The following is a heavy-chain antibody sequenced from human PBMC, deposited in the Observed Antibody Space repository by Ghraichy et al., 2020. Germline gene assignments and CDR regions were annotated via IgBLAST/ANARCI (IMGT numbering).Heavy chain of an antibody. Sequence: GGSLRLSCAASGFTFSSYAMHWVRQAPGKGLEWVTVISYDGSNKYYADSVKGRFTISRDNFKNTLYLQMNSLRAEDTAVYYCARDAHRYCSGGSCPGGFDYWGQGTLVTVSS. CDR2: ISYDGSNK. J-gene: IGHJ4*02. V-gene: IGHV3-30*04. CDR1: GFTFSSYA. CDR3: ARDAHRYCSGGSCPGGFDY. D-gene: IGHD2-15*01.